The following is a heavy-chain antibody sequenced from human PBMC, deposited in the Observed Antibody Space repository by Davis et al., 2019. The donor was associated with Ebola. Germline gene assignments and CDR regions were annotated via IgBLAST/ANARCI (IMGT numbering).Heavy chain of an antibody. CDR1: GGSISSSSYY. V-gene: IGHV4-39*07. J-gene: IGHJ4*02. Sequence: SETLSLTCTVSGGSISSSSYYWVWLRQPPGKGLEWIGEINHSGSTNYNPSLKSRVTISVDTSKNQFSLKLSSVTAADTAVYYCARRLGGCFHFDYWGQGTLVTVSS. CDR3: ARRLGGCFHFDY. CDR2: INHSGST. D-gene: IGHD1-26*01.